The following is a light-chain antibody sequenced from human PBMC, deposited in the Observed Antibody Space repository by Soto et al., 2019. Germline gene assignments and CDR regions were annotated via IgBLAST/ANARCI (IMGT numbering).Light chain of an antibody. V-gene: IGKV3-20*01. CDR3: QQYGSSPPYT. J-gene: IGKJ2*01. CDR2: GSS. Sequence: EVVLTQSPGTLSLSPGERATLSCRASQSVSNNYLAWYQQKPGQSPKLLIFGSSDRATGIPDRFSGSGSGKDFTLTISSLEPEDFAVYYCQQYGSSPPYTFGQGNKLEIK. CDR1: QSVSNNY.